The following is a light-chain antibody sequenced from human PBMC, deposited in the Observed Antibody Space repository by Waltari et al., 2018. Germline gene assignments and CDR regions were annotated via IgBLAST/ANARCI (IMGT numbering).Light chain of an antibody. CDR1: SSNIGSGYV. V-gene: IGLV1-40*01. Sequence: QSILTQPPSVSGAPGQTVTIFCTGSSSNIGSGYVVHWYQQLPGKVPKVLIYGHNNRPSGDPDRYAGAKSATSASRAIAGLQADDEADYYCQSYDSSLGGAIFGGGTKLTVL. CDR2: GHN. CDR3: QSYDSSLGGAI. J-gene: IGLJ2*01.